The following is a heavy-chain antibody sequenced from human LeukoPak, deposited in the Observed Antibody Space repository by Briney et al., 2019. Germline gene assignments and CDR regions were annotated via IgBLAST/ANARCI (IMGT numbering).Heavy chain of an antibody. CDR2: ISSSSSYI. J-gene: IGHJ4*02. D-gene: IGHD3-16*01. CDR1: GFTFSSYS. V-gene: IGHV3-21*01. Sequence: GGSLRLSCAASGFTFSSYSMNWVRQAPGKELEWVSSISSSSSYIYYADSVKGRFTISRDNAKNSLYLQMNSLRAEDTAVYYCARDPKGAYYFDYWGQGTLVTVSS. CDR3: ARDPKGAYYFDY.